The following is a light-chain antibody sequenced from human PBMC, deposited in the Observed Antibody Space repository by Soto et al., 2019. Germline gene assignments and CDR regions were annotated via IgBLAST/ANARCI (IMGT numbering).Light chain of an antibody. Sequence: QSALTQPASVSGSPGQSITISCTGTSSDVGSYNLVSWYQQLPGKAPKLMIYEGIKRPSGISDRFSGSKSGNTASLTISGLQAEDEADYYCCSYVRSNTLVFGGGTKLTVL. CDR2: EGI. CDR1: SSDVGSYNL. V-gene: IGLV2-23*01. CDR3: CSYVRSNTLV. J-gene: IGLJ3*02.